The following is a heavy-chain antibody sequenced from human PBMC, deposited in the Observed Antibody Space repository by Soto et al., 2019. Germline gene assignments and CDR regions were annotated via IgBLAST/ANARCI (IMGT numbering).Heavy chain of an antibody. CDR3: ARTSAAGKYYYGMDV. J-gene: IGHJ6*02. V-gene: IGHV5-51*01. D-gene: IGHD6-13*01. Sequence: PGESLKISCKGSGYSFTSYWIGWVRQMPGKGLEWMGIIYPGVSDTRYSPSFQGQVTISADKSISTAYLQWSSLKASDTAMYYCARTSAAGKYYYGMDVWGQGTTVTV. CDR1: GYSFTSYW. CDR2: IYPGVSDT.